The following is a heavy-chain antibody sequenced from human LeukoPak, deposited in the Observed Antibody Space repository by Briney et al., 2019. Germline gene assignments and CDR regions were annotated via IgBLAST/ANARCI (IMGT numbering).Heavy chain of an antibody. D-gene: IGHD3-16*02. Sequence: SQTLSLTCTVSGGSISSGDYYWSWTRQPPGKGLEWIGYIYFSGSTYYNPSLKSRVTISVDTSKNQFSLKLSSVTAADTAVYYCARGPNYVWGSYQYFDYWGQGTLVTVSS. V-gene: IGHV4-30-4*01. CDR1: GGSISSGDYY. CDR3: ARGPNYVWGSYQYFDY. J-gene: IGHJ4*02. CDR2: IYFSGST.